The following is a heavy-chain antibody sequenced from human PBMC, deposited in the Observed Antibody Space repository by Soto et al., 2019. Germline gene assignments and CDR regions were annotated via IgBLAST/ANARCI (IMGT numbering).Heavy chain of an antibody. V-gene: IGHV4-4*02. CDR3: ARDRKWIQLDYYYGMDV. J-gene: IGHJ6*02. CDR2: IYHSGST. CDR1: GGSLSSSNW. D-gene: IGHD1-1*01. Sequence: SETLSLTCAVSGGSLSSSNWWSWVRPPPGKGLEWIGEIYHSGSTNYNPSLKSRVTISVDKSKNQFSLKLSSVTAADTAVYYCARDRKWIQLDYYYGMDVWGQGTTVTVSS.